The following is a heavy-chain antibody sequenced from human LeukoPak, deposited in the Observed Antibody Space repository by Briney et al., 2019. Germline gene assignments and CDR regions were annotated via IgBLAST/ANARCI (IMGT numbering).Heavy chain of an antibody. CDR1: GFTFSSYA. Sequence: PGGSLRLSCAASGFTFSSYAMSWIRQPPGKGLEWIGSIFRTGSTYYSASLKSRVSISVDTSKNHIALKLTSVTASDTAVYFCARRVGFYGSGSLNYFDPWGQGILVSVS. V-gene: IGHV4-38-2*01. J-gene: IGHJ5*01. CDR3: ARRVGFYGSGSLNYFDP. D-gene: IGHD3-10*01. CDR2: IFRTGST.